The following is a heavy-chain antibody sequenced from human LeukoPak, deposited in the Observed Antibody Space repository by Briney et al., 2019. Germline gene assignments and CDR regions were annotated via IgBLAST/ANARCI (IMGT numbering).Heavy chain of an antibody. Sequence: PGGSLRLSCAASGFTFSSYWMNWARQAPGKGLEWVANIKQDGSEKYYVDSVKGRFTISRDNAKNSLFLQMNSLRAEDTAVYYCARGGIPGMAAASDAFDIWGQGTMVTVSS. CDR2: IKQDGSEK. V-gene: IGHV3-7*03. CDR3: ARGGIPGMAAASDAFDI. D-gene: IGHD6-13*01. CDR1: GFTFSSYW. J-gene: IGHJ3*02.